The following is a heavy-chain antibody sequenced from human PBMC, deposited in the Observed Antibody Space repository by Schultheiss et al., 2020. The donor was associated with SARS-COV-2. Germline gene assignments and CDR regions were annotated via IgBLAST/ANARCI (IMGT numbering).Heavy chain of an antibody. Sequence: SQTLSLTCTVSGGSISSYYWSWIRQPPGKGLDWIGTIYHSGSTYYNPSLKSRVTISVDTSKNQFSLKLSSVTAADTAVYYCARGWIAARLNWFDPWGQGTLVTVSS. V-gene: IGHV4-59*12. CDR3: ARGWIAARLNWFDP. CDR1: GGSISSYY. J-gene: IGHJ5*02. D-gene: IGHD6-6*01. CDR2: IYHSGST.